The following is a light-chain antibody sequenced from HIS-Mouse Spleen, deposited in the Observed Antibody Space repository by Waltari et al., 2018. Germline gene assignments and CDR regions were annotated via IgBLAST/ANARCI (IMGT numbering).Light chain of an antibody. CDR1: QGISSY. Sequence: RMTQFPSSFSASTGDRVTITCRASQGISSYLAWYQQKPGKAPKLLIYAASTLQSGVPSRFSGSGSGTDFTLTISCLQSEDFATYYCQQYYSYPWTFGQGTKVEIK. J-gene: IGKJ1*01. V-gene: IGKV1-8*01. CDR3: QQYYSYPWT. CDR2: AAS.